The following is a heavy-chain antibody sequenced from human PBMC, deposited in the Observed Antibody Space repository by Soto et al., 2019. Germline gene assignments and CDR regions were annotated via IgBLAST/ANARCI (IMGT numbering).Heavy chain of an antibody. J-gene: IGHJ4*02. CDR2: ISGIKNYI. D-gene: IGHD3-10*01. Sequence: GGSLRLSCAASGFTFSYYPLHWVRRAPGKGLEWVSSISGIKNYIRYADSVKGRFTISRDNAKTSLYLQMNSLTAEDTAVYYCAREGVHNYTEYYFDYWGQGTLVTVSS. CDR1: GFTFSYYP. CDR3: AREGVHNYTEYYFDY. V-gene: IGHV3-21*06.